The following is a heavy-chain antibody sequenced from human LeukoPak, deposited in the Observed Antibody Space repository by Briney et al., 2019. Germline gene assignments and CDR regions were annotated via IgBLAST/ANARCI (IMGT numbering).Heavy chain of an antibody. V-gene: IGHV3-53*01. CDR2: IYPGGNT. CDR3: ARGYDVFVS. D-gene: IGHD3-16*01. CDR1: GFTFSSYD. J-gene: IGHJ4*02. Sequence: GGSLRLSCAAAGFTFSSYDMSWVRQAPGKGLEWVSVIYPGGNTYYADSVKGRFTISRDNSKNTLYLQMNSLRTEDTAVYYCARGYDVFVSWGQGTLVTVSS.